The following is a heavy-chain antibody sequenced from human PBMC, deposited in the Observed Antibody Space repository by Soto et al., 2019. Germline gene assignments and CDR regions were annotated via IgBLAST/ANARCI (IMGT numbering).Heavy chain of an antibody. CDR1: GFTFSTYA. V-gene: IGHV3-21*02. CDR3: GAEYAGNFDH. Sequence: EVQLVESGGGLVKPGGSLRLSCAASGFTFSTYAMNWVRQAPGKGLEWVSSITATSNYIYYADSVKGRFTISRDNAKNSLYLQMNSLRVEETAVYYSGAEYAGNFDHWGQGTLVTVSS. D-gene: IGHD2-2*01. J-gene: IGHJ4*02. CDR2: ITATSNYI.